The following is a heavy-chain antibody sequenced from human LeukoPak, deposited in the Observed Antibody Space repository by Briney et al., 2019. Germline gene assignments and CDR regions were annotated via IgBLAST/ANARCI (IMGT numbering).Heavy chain of an antibody. J-gene: IGHJ4*02. CDR3: AKAPDYYDSSGYYYDY. V-gene: IGHV3-7*03. CDR2: IKQDGSEK. D-gene: IGHD3-22*01. CDR1: GFTLSSYW. Sequence: GGSLRLSCAASGFTLSSYWMSWDRQAPGKGLEWVANIKQDGSEKYYVDSVKGRFTISRDNAKNSLYLQMNSLRAEDTAVYYCAKAPDYYDSSGYYYDYWGQGTLVTVSS.